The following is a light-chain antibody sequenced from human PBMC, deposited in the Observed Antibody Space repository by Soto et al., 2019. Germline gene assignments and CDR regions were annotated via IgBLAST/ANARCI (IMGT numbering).Light chain of an antibody. CDR1: QSLVHSDGNTY. J-gene: IGKJ2*01. V-gene: IGKV2-30*02. CDR3: MQGTHWLPYT. Sequence: DVVMTQSPLSLPVTLGQPASISCRSSQSLVHSDGNTYLNWFHQRPGQSPRRLIYKVSNRDSGVPDRFSGSGSDTDFTLKISGVEAEDVGVYYCMQGTHWLPYTFGQGTKLEIK. CDR2: KVS.